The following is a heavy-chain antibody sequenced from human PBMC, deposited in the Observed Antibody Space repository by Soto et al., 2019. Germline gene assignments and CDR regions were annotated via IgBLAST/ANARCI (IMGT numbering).Heavy chain of an antibody. J-gene: IGHJ6*02. V-gene: IGHV1-46*01. CDR2: INPSGGST. Sequence: ASVKVSCKASGYTFTSYYMHWVRQAPGQGLEWMGIINPSGGSTSYAQKFQGRVTMTRDTSTSTVYMELSSLRSEDTAVYYCGRVGPVGGYYYGMDVWGQGTTVTVS. D-gene: IGHD1-26*01. CDR3: GRVGPVGGYYYGMDV. CDR1: GYTFTSYY.